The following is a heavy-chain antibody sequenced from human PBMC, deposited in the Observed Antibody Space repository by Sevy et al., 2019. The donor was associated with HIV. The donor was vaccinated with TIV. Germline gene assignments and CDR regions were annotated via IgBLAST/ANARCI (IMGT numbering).Heavy chain of an antibody. D-gene: IGHD2-2*01. V-gene: IGHV3-7*03. J-gene: IGHJ6*02. CDR1: AFSFSNYW. CDR3: ARDCSSTTCLWGMDV. CDR2: IKLDGSEK. Sequence: GGSLRLSCAASAFSFSNYWMSWVRQAPGKGLEWVANIKLDGSEKYYVDSVKGRFTISRDNAKKSLYLQMNSLRTEDTAVYYCARDCSSTTCLWGMDVWGQGTTVTVSS.